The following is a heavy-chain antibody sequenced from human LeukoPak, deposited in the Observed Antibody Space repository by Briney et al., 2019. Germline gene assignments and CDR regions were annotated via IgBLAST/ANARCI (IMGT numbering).Heavy chain of an antibody. J-gene: IGHJ3*02. CDR1: GFTFSNYA. CDR2: ISDSGTTT. D-gene: IGHD3-22*01. V-gene: IGHV3-23*01. Sequence: GGSLRLSCAASGFTFSNYAMYCVRQAPGKGLEWLSDISDSGTTTNYADSVKGRFTISRDNSKNTLYLQMNSLRAEDTAVYYCARGAYYYDSSGYYYGTVGAFDIWGQGTMVTVSS. CDR3: ARGAYYYDSSGYYYGTVGAFDI.